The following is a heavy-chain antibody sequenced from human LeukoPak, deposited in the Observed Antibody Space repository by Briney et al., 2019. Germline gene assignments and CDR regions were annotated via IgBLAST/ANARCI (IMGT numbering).Heavy chain of an antibody. D-gene: IGHD3-22*01. CDR3: ARVRNYYDTSGYYALDS. V-gene: IGHV4-34*01. J-gene: IGHJ4*02. CDR1: GGSFSGYY. CDR2: INHSGST. Sequence: PSETLSLTCAVYGGSFSGYYWSWIRQPPGKGLEWIGEINHSGSTNYNPSLKSRVTISVDTSKNQFSLRLSSVTAADTAVYYCARVRNYYDTSGYYALDSWGQGTLVTVSS.